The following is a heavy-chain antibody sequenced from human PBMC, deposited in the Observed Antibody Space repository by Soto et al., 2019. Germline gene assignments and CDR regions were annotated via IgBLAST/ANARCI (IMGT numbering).Heavy chain of an antibody. CDR1: GYTFTNYG. J-gene: IGHJ6*02. CDR2: ISGYNGST. V-gene: IGHV1-18*01. CDR3: AREGQAPYYYYGMDV. Sequence: QVQLVQSGAEVKKPGASVTVSCKASGYTFTNYGFSWVRQAPGQGLEWMGWISGYNGSTKYAEKFQNRVTMTTDTSTNTAHMELRSLRSDDTAVYYCAREGQAPYYYYGMDVWGQGTAVTVSS.